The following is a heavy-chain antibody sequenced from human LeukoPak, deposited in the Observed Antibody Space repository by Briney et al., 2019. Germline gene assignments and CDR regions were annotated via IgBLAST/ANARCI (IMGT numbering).Heavy chain of an antibody. Sequence: GGSLRLSCAASGFTFSSYAMHWVRQAPGKGLDWVAVISYDGRKKFHANSVKGRFTISRDNSQHTLYLQMNSLSVEDTAVYYCVRERGNWGLDERGQGTLVSVSS. J-gene: IGHJ4*02. CDR2: ISYDGRKK. V-gene: IGHV3-30*04. D-gene: IGHD7-27*01. CDR3: VRERGNWGLDE. CDR1: GFTFSSYA.